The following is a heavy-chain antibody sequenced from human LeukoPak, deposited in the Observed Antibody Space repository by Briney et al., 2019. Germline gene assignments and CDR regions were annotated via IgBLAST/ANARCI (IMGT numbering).Heavy chain of an antibody. CDR2: IYTSGST. CDR3: ARDGGGTGTTWWFDP. Sequence: PSETLSLTCTVSGGSISSYYWSWIRQPAGKGLEWIGRIYTSGSTNYNPSLKSRVTMSVDTSKNQFSLKQSSVTAADTAVYYCARDGGGTGTTWWFDPWGQGTLVTVSS. D-gene: IGHD1-1*01. V-gene: IGHV4-4*07. CDR1: GGSISSYY. J-gene: IGHJ5*02.